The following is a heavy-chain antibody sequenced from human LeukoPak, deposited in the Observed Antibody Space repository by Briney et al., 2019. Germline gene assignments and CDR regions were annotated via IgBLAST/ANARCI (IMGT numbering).Heavy chain of an antibody. CDR3: ARDRRGFRGTRYYYYGMDV. CDR2: IYSGGAT. D-gene: IGHD1-14*01. J-gene: IGHJ6*02. V-gene: IGHV3-53*01. CDR1: GFIVSSNY. Sequence: GGSLRLSCAASGFIVSSNYMSWVRQAPGKGLEWVSVIYSGGATHYADSVKGRFTISRDNSKNTLYLQMNSLRAEDTAVYYCARDRRGFRGTRYYYYGMDVWGQGTTVTVSS.